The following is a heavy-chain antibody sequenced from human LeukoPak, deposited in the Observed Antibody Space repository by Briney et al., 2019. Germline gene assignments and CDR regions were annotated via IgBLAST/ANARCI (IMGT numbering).Heavy chain of an antibody. CDR3: ARESHGDHAYYDY. D-gene: IGHD4-17*01. Sequence: GGSLRLSCAASGFTFSSYWMSWVRQAPGKGLERVAHIKQDGSEKYYVDSVKGRFTISRDNAKNSLYLQMNSLRAEDTAVYYCARESHGDHAYYDYWGQGTLVTVSS. CDR2: IKQDGSEK. J-gene: IGHJ4*02. CDR1: GFTFSSYW. V-gene: IGHV3-7*05.